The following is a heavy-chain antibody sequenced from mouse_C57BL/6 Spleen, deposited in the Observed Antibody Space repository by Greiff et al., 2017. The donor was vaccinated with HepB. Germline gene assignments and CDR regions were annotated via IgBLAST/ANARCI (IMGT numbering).Heavy chain of an antibody. CDR3: TRGGIYYYGSSYVGYAMDY. J-gene: IGHJ4*01. CDR1: GFTFSSYA. V-gene: IGHV5-9-1*02. Sequence: EVQLVESGEGLVKPGGSLKLSCAASGFTFSSYAMSWVRQTPEKRLEWVAYISSGGDYIYYADTVKGRFTISRDNARNTLYLQMSSLKSEDTAMYYCTRGGIYYYGSSYVGYAMDYWGQGTSVTVSS. D-gene: IGHD1-1*01. CDR2: ISSGGDYI.